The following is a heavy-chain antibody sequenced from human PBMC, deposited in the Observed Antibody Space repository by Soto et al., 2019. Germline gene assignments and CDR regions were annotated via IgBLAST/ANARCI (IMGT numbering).Heavy chain of an antibody. Sequence: PGGSLRLSCAGSGFIFSGFAMQWVRQAPGKGLEWVAVISSDGSSKFYADSVKGRFTISRDNSKNTLSLQMNSLRTEDTAVYYCAKEILYYSRFDCACDYWGQGTLVTVSS. CDR3: AKEILYYSRFDCACDY. V-gene: IGHV3-30-3*01. J-gene: IGHJ4*02. CDR1: GFIFSGFA. D-gene: IGHD2-2*01. CDR2: ISSDGSSK.